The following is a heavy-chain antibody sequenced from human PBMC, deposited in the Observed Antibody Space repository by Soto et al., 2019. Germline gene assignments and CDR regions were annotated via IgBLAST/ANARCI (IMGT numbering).Heavy chain of an antibody. V-gene: IGHV3-30-3*01. Sequence: PGGSLRLSCAASGFTFSSYAMHWVRQAPGKGLEWVAFISHDGNNTYYADSVKGRFTISRDNSKNTLYLQMNSLRAEDTAVYYYAKDPSYSSGWYEVDYWGQGTLVTVSS. D-gene: IGHD6-19*01. CDR2: ISHDGNNT. J-gene: IGHJ4*02. CDR3: AKDPSYSSGWYEVDY. CDR1: GFTFSSYA.